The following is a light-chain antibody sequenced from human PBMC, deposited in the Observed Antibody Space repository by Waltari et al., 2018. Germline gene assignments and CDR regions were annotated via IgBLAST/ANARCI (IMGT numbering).Light chain of an antibody. CDR3: LQYNSYPWT. V-gene: IGKV1-5*03. CDR2: KAS. Sequence: DIQVTQSPSTLSASVGGRVTITCRASQSIVVWLAWYQQKPGKAPRLLIYKASYLESGVPSRFSGSGSGTAFTLTISSLQADDFATYYCLQYNSYPWTFGQGTKVEIK. J-gene: IGKJ1*01. CDR1: QSIVVW.